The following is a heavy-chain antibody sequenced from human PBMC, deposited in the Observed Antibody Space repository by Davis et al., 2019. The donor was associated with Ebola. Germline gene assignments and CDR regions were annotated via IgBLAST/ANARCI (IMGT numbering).Heavy chain of an antibody. CDR2: IIPIFGTA. V-gene: IGHV1-69*13. D-gene: IGHD2-21*01. Sequence: AASVKVSCKASGYTFTSYGISWVRQAPGQGLEWMGGIIPIFGTANYAQKFQGRVTITADESTSTAYMELSSLRSEDTAVYYCARVKGNSKPTCNWFDPWGQGTLVTVSS. CDR1: GYTFTSYG. J-gene: IGHJ5*02. CDR3: ARVKGNSKPTCNWFDP.